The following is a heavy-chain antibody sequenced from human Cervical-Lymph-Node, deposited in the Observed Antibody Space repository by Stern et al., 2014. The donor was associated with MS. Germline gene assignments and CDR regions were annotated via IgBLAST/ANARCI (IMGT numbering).Heavy chain of an antibody. CDR3: ARVSNPYYGMDV. D-gene: IGHD3-3*02. CDR1: GGSISSYY. V-gene: IGHV4-59*01. Sequence: DQLVESGPGLVKPSETLSLTCTVSGGSISSYYWSWIRQPPGKGLEWIGYMYYSGNTNYNPSLKSRVTISVDTSKNQFSLKLSSVTAADTAVYYCARVSNPYYGMDVWGQGTTVTVSS. CDR2: MYYSGNT. J-gene: IGHJ6*02.